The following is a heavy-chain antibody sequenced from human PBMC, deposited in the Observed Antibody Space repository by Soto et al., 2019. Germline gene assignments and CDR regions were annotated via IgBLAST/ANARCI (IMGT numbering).Heavy chain of an antibody. V-gene: IGHV4-39*01. CDR1: GGSISRSSYY. Sequence: SETLSLTCSVSGGSISRSSYYWGWIRQPPGKGLEWIGSIYDSGSTYYNPSLKSRVTISVDTSKNQFSLKLSSVTAADTAVYYCASQYDSVYYGMEVWGQGTTVTVSS. CDR3: ASQYDSVYYGMEV. D-gene: IGHD3-22*01. J-gene: IGHJ6*02. CDR2: IYDSGST.